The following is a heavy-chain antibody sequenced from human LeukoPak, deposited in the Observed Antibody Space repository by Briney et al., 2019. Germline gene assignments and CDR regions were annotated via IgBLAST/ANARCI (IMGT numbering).Heavy chain of an antibody. CDR3: AIGHEGEPDWFDP. J-gene: IGHJ5*02. CDR1: GGSISSYY. V-gene: IGHV4-59*01. CDR2: IYYSGST. Sequence: SETLSLTCTVSGGSISSYYWSWIRQPPGKGLEWIGYIYYSGSTNYNPSLKSRVTISVDTSKNQFSLKLSSVTAADTAVYYCAIGHEGEPDWFDPWGQGTLVTVSS. D-gene: IGHD3-16*01.